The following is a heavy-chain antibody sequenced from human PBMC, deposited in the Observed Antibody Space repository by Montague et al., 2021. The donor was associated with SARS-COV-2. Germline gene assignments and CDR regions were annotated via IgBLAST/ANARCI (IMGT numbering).Heavy chain of an antibody. J-gene: IGHJ6*03. V-gene: IGHV4-34*01. CDR1: GGSFSGYY. D-gene: IGHD2-15*01. CDR3: ARLRDGVVPSPILGIGPYFTYYYMDV. Sequence: SETLSPTCAVHGGSFSGYYWNRIRQRPGKGLEWIGEINHGGSTNYNPSLKNRLTISADTSKNQFSLKLTSVAATDTAVYYCARLRDGVVPSPILGIGPYFTYYYMDVWGKGTTVTVS. CDR2: INHGGST.